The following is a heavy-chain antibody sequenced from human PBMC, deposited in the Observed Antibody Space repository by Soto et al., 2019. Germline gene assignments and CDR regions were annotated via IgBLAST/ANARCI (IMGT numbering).Heavy chain of an antibody. V-gene: IGHV3-21*01. CDR1: GFTFSSYS. J-gene: IGHJ6*04. D-gene: IGHD2-15*01. CDR2: ISSSSSYI. CDR3: ARDQEPTRYCSGGSCSMDV. Sequence: GGSLRLSCAASGFTFSSYSMNWVRQAPGKGLEWVSSISSSSSYIYYADSVKGRFTISRDNAKNSLYLQMNSLRAEDTAVYYCARDQEPTRYCSGGSCSMDVWGKGTTVTVSS.